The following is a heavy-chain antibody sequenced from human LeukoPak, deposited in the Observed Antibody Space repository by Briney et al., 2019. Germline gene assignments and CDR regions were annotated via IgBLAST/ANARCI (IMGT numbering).Heavy chain of an antibody. V-gene: IGHV3-15*07. D-gene: IGHD3/OR15-3a*01. J-gene: IGHJ4*02. CDR2: IKSKIDGETR. CDR3: TTGWTSTSHGGY. Sequence: PGGSLRLSCAGSGYTFSRAWMNWVRQIPGKGLEWVGRIKSKIDGETRDYAAPGRDRFTISRDDSQNTLYLQMNSLKTEDTAVYYCTTGWTSTSHGGYWGQGTLVIVSS. CDR1: GYTFSRAW.